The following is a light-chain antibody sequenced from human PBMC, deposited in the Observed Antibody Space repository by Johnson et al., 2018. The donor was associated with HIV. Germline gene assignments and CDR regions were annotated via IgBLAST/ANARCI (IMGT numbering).Light chain of an antibody. V-gene: IGLV1-51*01. CDR2: DNN. Sequence: QSVLTQPPSVSAAPGQKVTISCSGSSSDIGNNYVSWYQQLPGTAPKLLIYDNNKRPPGIPDRFSRSKSGTSATLGITGLQTGDEAVYYCDTWDSSLGSVFGTGTKVTVL. J-gene: IGLJ1*01. CDR3: DTWDSSLGSV. CDR1: SSDIGNNY.